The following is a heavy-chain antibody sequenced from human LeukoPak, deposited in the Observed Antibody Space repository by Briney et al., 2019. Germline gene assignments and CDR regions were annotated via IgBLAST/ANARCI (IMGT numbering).Heavy chain of an antibody. CDR1: GGSVSSGSYY. D-gene: IGHD5-18*01. CDR2: IYYSGST. V-gene: IGHV4-61*01. CDR3: AREGGYTYGVLDY. Sequence: SETLSLTCTVSGGSVSSGSYYWSWIRQPPGKGLEWIGYIYYSGSTNYNPSLKSRVTISVDTSKNQFSLKLSSVTAADTAVYYCAREGGYTYGVLDYWGQGTLVTVSS. J-gene: IGHJ4*02.